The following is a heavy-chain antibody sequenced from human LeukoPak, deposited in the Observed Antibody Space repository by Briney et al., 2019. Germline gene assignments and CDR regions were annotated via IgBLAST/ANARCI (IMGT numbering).Heavy chain of an antibody. J-gene: IGHJ6*03. CDR1: EFTFSSYA. V-gene: IGHV3-30-3*01. D-gene: IGHD1-26*01. Sequence: GGSLRLSCAASEFTFSSYAMHWVRQAPGKGLEWVAVISYDGSNKYYADSVKGRFTISRDNSKNTLYLQMNSLRAEDTAVYYCARDRVEGGYYYYYYMDVWGKGTTVTVSS. CDR3: ARDRVEGGYYYYYYMDV. CDR2: ISYDGSNK.